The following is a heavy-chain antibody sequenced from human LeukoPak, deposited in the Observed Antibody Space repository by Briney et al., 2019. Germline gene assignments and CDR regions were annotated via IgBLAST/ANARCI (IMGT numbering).Heavy chain of an antibody. D-gene: IGHD4-17*01. J-gene: IGHJ4*02. CDR2: IFRDSNT. V-gene: IGHV3-23*01. CDR3: ARDRVEYGDSWYFDY. CDR1: GFTFSSYA. Sequence: GGSLRLSCAASGFTFSSYAMSWVRQAPGKGLEWVSAIFRDSNTYYTNSVRGRFTISRDNAKNSLYLQMNSLRAEDTAVYYCARDRVEYGDSWYFDYWGQGTLVTVSS.